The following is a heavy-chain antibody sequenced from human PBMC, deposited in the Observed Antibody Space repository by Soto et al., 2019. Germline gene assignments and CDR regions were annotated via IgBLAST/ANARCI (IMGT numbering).Heavy chain of an antibody. CDR3: ARIKWGLDYYNGMDV. J-gene: IGHJ6*02. V-gene: IGHV1-2*02. CDR2: INPKTAAT. Sequence: QVQLVQSGAEVKKSGASVKVSCKASGYSVSDYFIQWVRQAPGQGLEWVAWINPKTAATNYAKKFEGRVSLTWDTSFSTAYMERTRLRPDDTAVYYCARIKWGLDYYNGMDVWGQGTTVIVSS. CDR1: GYSVSDYF. D-gene: IGHD1-26*01.